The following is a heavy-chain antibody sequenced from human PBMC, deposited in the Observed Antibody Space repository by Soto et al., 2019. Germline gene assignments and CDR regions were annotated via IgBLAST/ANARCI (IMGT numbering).Heavy chain of an antibody. D-gene: IGHD3-3*01. J-gene: IGHJ6*02. CDR1: GCTFTGYY. CDR2: INPNSGGT. V-gene: IGHV1-2*04. CDR3: ARAEIDFWSGYIVGGMDV. Sequence: ASVKVSCQASGCTFTGYYMHWVRQAPGQGLEWMGWINPNSGGTNYAQKFQGWVTMTRDTSISTAYMELSRLRSDDTAVYYCARAEIDFWSGYIVGGMDVWGQGTTVTVSS.